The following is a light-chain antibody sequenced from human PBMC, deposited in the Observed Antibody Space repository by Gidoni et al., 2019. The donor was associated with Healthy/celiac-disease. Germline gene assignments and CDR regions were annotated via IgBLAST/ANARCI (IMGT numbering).Light chain of an antibody. CDR3: QQYNNWPYT. V-gene: IGKV3-15*01. J-gene: IGKJ2*01. CDR2: GAS. Sequence: EIVMTQSPATLSVSPGERATLSCRASQSVSSNLAWYQQKPGQAPRPLIYGASTRATGIPARFSGSGSGTEFTLTISSLQSEDFAVCYCQQYNNWPYTFGQGTKLEIK. CDR1: QSVSSN.